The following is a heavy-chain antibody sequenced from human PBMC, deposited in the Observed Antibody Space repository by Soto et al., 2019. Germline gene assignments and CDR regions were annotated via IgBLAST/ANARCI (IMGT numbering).Heavy chain of an antibody. D-gene: IGHD3-22*01. J-gene: IGHJ4*02. V-gene: IGHV4-59*01. Sequence: QVQLQESGPGLVKPSETLSLTCTVSGGSFSSFYWSWIRQPPGKGLEWIGYGYYSGTTNYNPSLKSRLSISVDTSKNQFSLKLTSVTTADTAVYYCATYDSGGKFDFWGQGTLVTVSS. CDR3: ATYDSGGKFDF. CDR1: GGSFSSFY. CDR2: GYYSGTT.